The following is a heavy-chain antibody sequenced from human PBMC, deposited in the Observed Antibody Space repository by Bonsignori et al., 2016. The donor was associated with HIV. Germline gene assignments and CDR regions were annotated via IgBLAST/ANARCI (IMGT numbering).Heavy chain of an antibody. CDR3: ARDRPHNCFDS. J-gene: IGHJ5*01. CDR2: VSPSDGTT. D-gene: IGHD6-6*01. CDR1: GYTFTSYY. V-gene: IGHV1-46*01. Sequence: QVQLVQSGTEVKKPGASVKISCKASGYTFTSYYIHWVRQAPGQGLEWVGLVSPSDGTTSYAQTFQGRVTLTRDTSTSTVYMELSSLRSEDTAVYSCARDRPHNCFDSWGQG.